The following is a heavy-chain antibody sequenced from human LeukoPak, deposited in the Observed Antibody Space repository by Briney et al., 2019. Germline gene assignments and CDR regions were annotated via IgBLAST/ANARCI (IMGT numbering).Heavy chain of an antibody. CDR3: AKAAVPRYYFYYMDV. V-gene: IGHV3-30*04. CDR1: GFTFSSYA. D-gene: IGHD4-17*01. CDR2: ISSDESNK. Sequence: PGGSLRLSCAASGFTFSSYAMHWVRQAPGKGLEWVAVISSDESNKYYVAAAKGRFTISRDNSKNTLYLQMNSLRAEDTAMYYCAKAAVPRYYFYYMDVWGKGTTVTVSS. J-gene: IGHJ6*03.